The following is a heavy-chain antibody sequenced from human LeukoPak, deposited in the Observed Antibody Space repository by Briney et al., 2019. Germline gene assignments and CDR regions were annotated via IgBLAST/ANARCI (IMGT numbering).Heavy chain of an antibody. J-gene: IGHJ6*03. CDR2: INPSGGST. CDR3: ARGARGGGYCSSTSCSNYYYYYMDV. D-gene: IGHD2-2*01. V-gene: IGHV1-46*01. CDR1: GYTFTSYY. Sequence: ASVKVSCKASGYTFTSYYMHWVRQAPGQGLEWMGIINPSGGSTSYAQKFQGRVTMTRDMSTSTVYMELSSLRSEDTAVYYCARGARGGGYCSSTSCSNYYYYYMDVWGKGTTVTVSS.